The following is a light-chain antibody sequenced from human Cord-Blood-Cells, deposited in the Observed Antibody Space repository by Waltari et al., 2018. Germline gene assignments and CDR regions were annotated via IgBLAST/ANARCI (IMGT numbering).Light chain of an antibody. CDR2: EGS. V-gene: IGLV2-23*01. CDR1: SRDVGSYNL. CDR3: CSYAGSSTSV. Sequence: QSALTQPASASGSPGQSITISCTGTSRDVGSYNLVSWYQPHPGKAPKLMIYEGSKRPSGVSNRFSGSKSGNTASLTISGLQAEDEADYYCCSYAGSSTSVFGGGTKLTVL. J-gene: IGLJ2*01.